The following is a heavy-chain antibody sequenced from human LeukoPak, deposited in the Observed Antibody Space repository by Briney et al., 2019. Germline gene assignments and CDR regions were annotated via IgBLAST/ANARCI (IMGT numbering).Heavy chain of an antibody. V-gene: IGHV3-15*01. CDR1: GFPSITAW. Sequence: GGSRRLSCAASGFPSITAWMSWVRQPPGKGLEWVGRIKSKTDGGTTDYAAPVKGRFTISRDDSKNTLYLQMNSLKTEDTAVYYCTTFEALWGRGTLVTVSS. CDR2: IKSKTDGGTT. J-gene: IGHJ2*01. CDR3: TTFEAL.